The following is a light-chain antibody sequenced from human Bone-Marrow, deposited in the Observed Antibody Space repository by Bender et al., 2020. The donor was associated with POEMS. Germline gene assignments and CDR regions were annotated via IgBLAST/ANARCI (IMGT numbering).Light chain of an antibody. Sequence: QSVLTQPPSASGTPGQSVIISCSGTDSNFGGNNVNWYQHLPGTAPRLVVYSNYQRPSGVPARFSGSKSGNTASLTISGLQAEDEADYYCNSYTSTTTRWGFGGGTKVTVL. CDR2: SNY. V-gene: IGLV1-44*01. CDR3: NSYTSTTTRWG. CDR1: DSNFGGNN. J-gene: IGLJ3*02.